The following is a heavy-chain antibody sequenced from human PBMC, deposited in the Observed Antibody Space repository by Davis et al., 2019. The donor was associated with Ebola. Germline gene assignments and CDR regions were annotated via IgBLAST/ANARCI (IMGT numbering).Heavy chain of an antibody. CDR2: FIGTDGST. D-gene: IGHD3-16*02. Sequence: PGGSLRLSCAASGFTFGSDAMSWVRQAPGKGLEWVSGFIGTDGSTYYADSVKGRFTISRDNSKNTLYLQMNSLRAEDTAVYYCARGGPWYDYIWGSYRYADWGQGTLVTVSS. V-gene: IGHV3-23*01. CDR1: GFTFGSDA. CDR3: ARGGPWYDYIWGSYRYAD. J-gene: IGHJ4*02.